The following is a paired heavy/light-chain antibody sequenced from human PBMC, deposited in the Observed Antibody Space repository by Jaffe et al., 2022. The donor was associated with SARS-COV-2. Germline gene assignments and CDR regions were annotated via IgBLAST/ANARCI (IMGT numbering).Light chain of an antibody. CDR3: QQYKDWPLT. CDR1: QSVSSN. V-gene: IGKV3-15*01. J-gene: IGKJ1*01. Sequence: EIVMTQSPAILSVSPGERVTLSCRASQSVSSNLAWYQQKSGQAPRLLIHGASTRATGFPARFSGSGSGTEFTLTISSLQSEDFAVYYCQQYKDWPLTFGQGTKVEV. CDR2: GAS.
Heavy chain of an antibody. CDR1: GFAFSSYV. CDR2: ITSRSQHT. CDR3: ATDDNAYYYKDV. V-gene: IGHV3-23*04. D-gene: IGHD1-1*01. Sequence: EVQLVESGGGLVQPGGSLRLSCAASGFAFSSYVFSWVRQAPGKGLDWVSAITSRSQHTYYADSVKGRFTISRDNSKNTLYLQMNSLRAEDTAVYYCATDDNAYYYKDVWGKGTTVTVSS. J-gene: IGHJ6*03.